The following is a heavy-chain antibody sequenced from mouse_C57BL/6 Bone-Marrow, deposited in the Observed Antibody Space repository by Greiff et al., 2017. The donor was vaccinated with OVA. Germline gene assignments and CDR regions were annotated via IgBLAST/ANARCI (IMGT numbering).Heavy chain of an antibody. CDR2: ISSGGSYT. Sequence: EVKLVESGGDLVKPGGSLKLSCAASGFTFSSYGMSWVRQTPDKRLEWVATISSGGSYTNYPDSVKGRFTISRDNAKSTLYLKMSSLESEDTGLCCCAGHWAYWGQGTLVTVSA. V-gene: IGHV5-6*01. J-gene: IGHJ3*01. CDR1: GFTFSSYG. CDR3: AGHWAY.